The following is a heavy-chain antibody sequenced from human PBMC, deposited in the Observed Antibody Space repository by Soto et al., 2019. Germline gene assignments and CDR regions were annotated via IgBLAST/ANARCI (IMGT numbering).Heavy chain of an antibody. V-gene: IGHV3-30-3*01. Sequence: PGGSLRLSCAASGFTFSSYAMHWVRQAPGKGLEWVAVISYDGSNKYYADSVKGRFTISRDNSKNTLYLQMNSLRAEDTAVYYCARASSSSWYSGDAFDIWGQGTMVTVSS. CDR3: ARASSSSWYSGDAFDI. CDR2: ISYDGSNK. D-gene: IGHD6-13*01. CDR1: GFTFSSYA. J-gene: IGHJ3*02.